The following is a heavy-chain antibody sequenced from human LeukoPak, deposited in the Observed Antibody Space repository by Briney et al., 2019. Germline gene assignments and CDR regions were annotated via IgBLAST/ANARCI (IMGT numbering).Heavy chain of an antibody. J-gene: IGHJ4*02. CDR2: LNPHNGDA. Sequence: ASVKVSCKASGYTFTGYYIYWVRQAPGQGLESMGWLNPHNGDATYAQKFRGRVTMTRDTSTNTAYMEFTRLKVDDTAVYFCARSYYGESESAAGTDYWGQGTLVTVSP. V-gene: IGHV1-2*02. D-gene: IGHD3-22*01. CDR3: ARSYYGESESAAGTDY. CDR1: GYTFTGYY.